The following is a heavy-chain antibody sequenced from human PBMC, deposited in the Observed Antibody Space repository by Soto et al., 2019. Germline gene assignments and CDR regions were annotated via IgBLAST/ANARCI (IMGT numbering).Heavy chain of an antibody. J-gene: IGHJ5*02. CDR1: GASVAGGSYY. CDR3: ARDTYSGYDFGL. Sequence: SSETLSLTCSVSGASVAGGSYYWSWVRQPPGKGLEWIGYIPSRGRPFYNPSLTSRGTISADTSKNQLSLQLTSVTAADTAMYYCARDTYSGYDFGLWGQGTLVTVSS. D-gene: IGHD5-12*01. CDR2: IPSRGRP. V-gene: IGHV4-30-4*01.